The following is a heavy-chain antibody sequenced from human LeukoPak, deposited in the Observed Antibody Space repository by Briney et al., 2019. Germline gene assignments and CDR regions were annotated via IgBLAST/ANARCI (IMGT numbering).Heavy chain of an antibody. Sequence: GGSLRLSCAASGFTFSSYWVNWVRQAPGKGLVWVSRIASDGSSTTYADSVKGRFSISRDNAKNTLYLQMNSLRVEDTAVYYCARGRPHGNDYWGQGTLVTVSS. CDR2: IASDGSST. CDR3: ARGRPHGNDY. CDR1: GFTFSSYW. J-gene: IGHJ4*02. V-gene: IGHV3-74*01. D-gene: IGHD4-23*01.